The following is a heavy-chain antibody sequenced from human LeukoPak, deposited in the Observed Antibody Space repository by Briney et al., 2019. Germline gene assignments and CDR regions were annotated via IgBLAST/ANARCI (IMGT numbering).Heavy chain of an antibody. D-gene: IGHD3-10*01. J-gene: IGHJ5*02. V-gene: IGHV4-39*01. Sequence: SETLSLTCTVSGGSISSSSYYWGWIRQPPGKGLEWIGSIYYSGSTYYNPSLKSRVTISVDTSKNQFSLKLSSVTAADTAVYYCARLSVVLLWFGDPIGGFDPWGQGTLVTVSS. CDR2: IYYSGST. CDR1: GGSISSSSYY. CDR3: ARLSVVLLWFGDPIGGFDP.